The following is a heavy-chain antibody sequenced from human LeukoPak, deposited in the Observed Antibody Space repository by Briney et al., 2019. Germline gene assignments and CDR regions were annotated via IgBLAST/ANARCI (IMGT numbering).Heavy chain of an antibody. Sequence: ASVKVSCKVSGYTLTELSMRWVRQAPGKGLEWMGGFDPEDGETIYAQKFQGRVTMTEDTSTDTAYMELSSLRSEDTAVYYCATAPSYYGSGSAFDYWGQGTLVTVSS. CDR1: GYTLTELS. D-gene: IGHD3-10*01. CDR3: ATAPSYYGSGSAFDY. J-gene: IGHJ4*02. CDR2: FDPEDGET. V-gene: IGHV1-24*01.